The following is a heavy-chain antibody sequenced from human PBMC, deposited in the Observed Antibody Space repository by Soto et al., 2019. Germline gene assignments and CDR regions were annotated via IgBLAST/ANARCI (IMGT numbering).Heavy chain of an antibody. D-gene: IGHD6-19*01. V-gene: IGHV4-34*01. CDR2: INHSGST. J-gene: IGHJ3*02. CDR3: ARGTVAGYDAFDI. Sequence: SETLSLTCAVYGGSFSGYYWSWIRQPPGKGLEWIGEINHSGSTNYNPSLKSRVTISVDKSKNQFSLKLSSVTAADTAVYSCARGTVAGYDAFDIWGQGTMVTVSS. CDR1: GGSFSGYY.